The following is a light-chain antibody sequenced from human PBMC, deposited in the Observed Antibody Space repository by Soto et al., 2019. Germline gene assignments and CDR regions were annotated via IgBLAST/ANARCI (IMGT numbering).Light chain of an antibody. Sequence: NFMLTQPHSVSESLGKTVTISCTSSSGSFASNYVQWYQQRPGSAPTTVMYEDNQRPSGVPDRFSGSIDSSSRSASLTISGLQTEDEAVYYCQSYGSSPGAVFGGGTQLTVL. CDR2: EDN. V-gene: IGLV6-57*02. CDR1: SGSFASNY. CDR3: QSYGSSPGAV. J-gene: IGLJ7*01.